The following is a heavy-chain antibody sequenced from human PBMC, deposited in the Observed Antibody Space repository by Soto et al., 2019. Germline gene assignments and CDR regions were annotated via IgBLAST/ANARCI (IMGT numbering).Heavy chain of an antibody. V-gene: IGHV4-59*08. Sequence: SETLSLTCTVSGGSMSNYYWSWIRQPPGKGLEWIGFIYYTGSNTYSPSLKSRVTISLDTSKNQFSLKLTSVTAADTAVYYCARRDGSSWYGIDYWGQGTLVTVSS. J-gene: IGHJ4*02. CDR2: IYYTGSN. D-gene: IGHD6-13*01. CDR1: GGSMSNYY. CDR3: ARRDGSSWYGIDY.